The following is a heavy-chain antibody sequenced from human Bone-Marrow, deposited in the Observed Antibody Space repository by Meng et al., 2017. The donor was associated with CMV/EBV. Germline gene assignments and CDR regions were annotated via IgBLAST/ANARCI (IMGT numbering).Heavy chain of an antibody. J-gene: IGHJ6*02. CDR1: GFTFGRYE. V-gene: IGHV3-30-3*01. Sequence: GGSLRLSCAASGFTFGRYEMNWVRQAPGKGLEWVAVISYDGSNKYYADSVKGRFTISRDNSKNTLYLQMNSLRAEVTAVYYCARDPSLVGASWYYYYGMDVWGQGTTVTVSS. CDR2: ISYDGSNK. D-gene: IGHD1-26*01. CDR3: ARDPSLVGASWYYYYGMDV.